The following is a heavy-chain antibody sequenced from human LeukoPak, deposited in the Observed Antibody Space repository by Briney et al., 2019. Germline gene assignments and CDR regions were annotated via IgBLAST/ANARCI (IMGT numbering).Heavy chain of an antibody. CDR2: IYHSGSS. Sequence: SETLSLTCTVSGYSITSAYYWGWIRQSPGKGLAWIGSIYHSGSSYYNPSLKSRVTISVDTSKNHFSLKLTSVTAADTAVYYCASSSSSWYEFDYWGQGTLVTVSS. V-gene: IGHV4-38-2*02. D-gene: IGHD6-13*01. CDR3: ASSSSSWYEFDY. J-gene: IGHJ4*02. CDR1: GYSITSAYY.